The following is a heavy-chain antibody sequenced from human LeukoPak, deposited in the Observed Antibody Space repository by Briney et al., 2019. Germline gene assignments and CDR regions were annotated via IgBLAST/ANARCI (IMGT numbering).Heavy chain of an antibody. CDR3: ARRIAVAGSPAYYFDY. CDR1: AYTLSGYY. V-gene: IGHV1-2*02. D-gene: IGHD6-19*01. CDR2: INPKSGVT. J-gene: IGHJ4*02. Sequence: ASVKVSCKASAYTLSGYYMHWVRQAPGQGLEWMGWINPKSGVTNYAQKFQGRVTMTWDTSINTTFMELSRLRSDDTAVYYCARRIAVAGSPAYYFDYWGQGTLVTVSS.